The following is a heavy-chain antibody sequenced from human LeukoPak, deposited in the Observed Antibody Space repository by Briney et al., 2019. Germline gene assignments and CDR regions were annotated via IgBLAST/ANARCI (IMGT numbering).Heavy chain of an antibody. V-gene: IGHV3-23*01. D-gene: IGHD2-15*01. J-gene: IGHJ5*02. CDR2: ISGSGGST. CDR1: GFTFSSYA. CDR3: TCSGTPKTLRFDP. Sequence: PGGSLRLSCAASGFTFSSYAMSWVRQAPGKGLEWVSAISGSGGSTYYADSVKGRFTISRDNSKNTLYLQMSSLKTEDTAVYYCTCSGTPKTLRFDPWGQGTLVTVSS.